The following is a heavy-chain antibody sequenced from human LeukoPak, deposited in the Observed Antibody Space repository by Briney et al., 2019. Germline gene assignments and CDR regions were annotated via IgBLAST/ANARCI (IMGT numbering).Heavy chain of an antibody. V-gene: IGHV4-61*02. Sequence: SQTLSLTCTVSGGSISSGSYYWRWIRQPAGKGLDWIVRIYTSGSTNYNPSLKSRVTISVDTSKNQFSLKLSSVTAADTAVYYCARDSYSSGWYSRGFDYWGQGTLVTVSS. J-gene: IGHJ4*02. CDR1: GGSISSGSYY. CDR3: ARDSYSSGWYSRGFDY. CDR2: IYTSGST. D-gene: IGHD6-19*01.